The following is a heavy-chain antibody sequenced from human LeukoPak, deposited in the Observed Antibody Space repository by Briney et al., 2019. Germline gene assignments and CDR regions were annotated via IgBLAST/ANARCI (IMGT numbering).Heavy chain of an antibody. D-gene: IGHD3-9*01. CDR3: ARTNILTGYRPFYFDY. J-gene: IGHJ4*02. Sequence: ASVKVSCKASGYTFTGYYMHWVRQAPGQGLEWMGWINPNSGGTNYAQKFQGRVTMIRDTSISTAYMELSRLRSDDTAVYYCARTNILTGYRPFYFDYWGQGTLVTVSS. CDR2: INPNSGGT. CDR1: GYTFTGYY. V-gene: IGHV1-2*02.